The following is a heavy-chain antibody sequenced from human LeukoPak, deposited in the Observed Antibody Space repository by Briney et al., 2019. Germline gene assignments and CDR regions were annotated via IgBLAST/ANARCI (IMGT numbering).Heavy chain of an antibody. V-gene: IGHV4-59*01. CDR2: IYYSGST. CDR1: GGSISSYY. CDR3: ARLKYYYDSSGSRAEYFQH. Sequence: SETLSLTCTVSGGSISSYYWSWIRQPPGKGLECIGYIYYSGSTNYNPSLKSRVTISVDTSKNQFSLKLSSVTAADTAVYYCARLKYYYDSSGSRAEYFQHWGQGTLVTASS. J-gene: IGHJ1*01. D-gene: IGHD3-22*01.